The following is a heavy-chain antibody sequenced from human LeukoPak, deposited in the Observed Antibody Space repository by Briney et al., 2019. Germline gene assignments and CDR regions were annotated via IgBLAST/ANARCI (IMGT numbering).Heavy chain of an antibody. CDR1: GYSFIDYY. CDR2: INPNSGGT. D-gene: IGHD3-22*01. CDR3: ARDDSSGYYYYYMDV. J-gene: IGHJ6*03. Sequence: ASVTVSCKTSGYSFIDYYIHWVRQAPGQGLEWMGWINPNSGGTNYAQKFQGRVTMTRDTSISTAYMELSRLRSDDTAVYYCARDDSSGYYYYYMDVWGKGTTVTISS. V-gene: IGHV1-2*02.